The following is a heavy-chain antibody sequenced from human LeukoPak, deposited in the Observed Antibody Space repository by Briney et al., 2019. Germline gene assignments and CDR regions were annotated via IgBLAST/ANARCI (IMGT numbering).Heavy chain of an antibody. D-gene: IGHD4-17*01. J-gene: IGHJ3*02. CDR1: GYSISSDYY. CDR2: IYQSVST. Sequence: PSETLSLTCAVSGYSISSDYYWGWIRQPSGEGLEWIGSIYQSVSTYYNPSLKSRVTISVDTSKTQFSLKLSSVTAADTAVYYCARNKSTVTTSRHDAFDIWGQGTMVTVSS. V-gene: IGHV4-38-2*01. CDR3: ARNKSTVTTSRHDAFDI.